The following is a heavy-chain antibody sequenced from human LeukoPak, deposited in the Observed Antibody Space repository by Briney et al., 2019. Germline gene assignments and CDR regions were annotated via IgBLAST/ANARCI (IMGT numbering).Heavy chain of an antibody. D-gene: IGHD6-13*01. CDR1: GFTFSSYW. J-gene: IGHJ3*02. V-gene: IGHV3-7*05. CDR2: IKQDGSEK. CDR3: ARWGTYSSSWLGAFDI. Sequence: GGSPRLSCAASGFTFSSYWMSWVRQAPGKGLEWVANIKQDGSEKYYVDSVKGRFTISRDNAKKSLYLQMNSLRAEDTAVYYCARWGTYSSSWLGAFDIWGQGTMVTVSS.